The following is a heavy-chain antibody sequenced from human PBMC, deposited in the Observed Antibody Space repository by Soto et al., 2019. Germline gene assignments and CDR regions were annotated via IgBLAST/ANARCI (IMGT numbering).Heavy chain of an antibody. V-gene: IGHV1-46*01. CDR2: INPSGGST. D-gene: IGHD2-15*01. CDR1: GYTFTSYY. Sequence: QVQLVQSGAEVKKPGASVKVSCKAYGYTFTSYYMHWVRQAPGKGLEWMGIINPSGGSTTSAQKCKGRVTMTRDTSTSTVYMELSSLRSEDTAVYYCARYECTGGGCYYYWGQGTLVTVSS. J-gene: IGHJ4*02. CDR3: ARYECTGGGCYYY.